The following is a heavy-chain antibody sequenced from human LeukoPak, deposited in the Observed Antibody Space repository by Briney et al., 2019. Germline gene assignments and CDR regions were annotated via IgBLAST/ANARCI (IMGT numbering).Heavy chain of an antibody. CDR2: ISSSSSYI. V-gene: IGHV3-21*01. CDR1: GFTFSSYS. CDR3: ARDPKSYYYDSSGYYHDY. Sequence: KPGGSLRLSCAASGFTFSSYSMNWVRQAPGKGLEWVSSISSSSSYIYYADSVKGRFTISRDNAKNSLYLQMNSLRAEDTAVYYCARDPKSYYYDSSGYYHDYWGQGTLVTVSS. D-gene: IGHD3-22*01. J-gene: IGHJ4*02.